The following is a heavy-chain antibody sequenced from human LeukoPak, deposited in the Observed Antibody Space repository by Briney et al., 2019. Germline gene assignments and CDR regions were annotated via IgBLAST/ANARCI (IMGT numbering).Heavy chain of an antibody. CDR2: ISWNSGSI. CDR3: AREAVAGRYYFDY. V-gene: IGHV3-9*01. D-gene: IGHD6-19*01. Sequence: GGSLRLSCAASGFTFDDYAMHWVRQAPGKGLEWVSGISWNSGSIGYADSVKGRFTISRDNAKNSLYLQMNSLRAEDTAVYYCAREAVAGRYYFDYWGQGTLVTVSS. J-gene: IGHJ4*02. CDR1: GFTFDDYA.